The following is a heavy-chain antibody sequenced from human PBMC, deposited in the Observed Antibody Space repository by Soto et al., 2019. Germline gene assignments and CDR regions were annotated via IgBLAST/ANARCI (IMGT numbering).Heavy chain of an antibody. CDR1: GYTFTSHV. D-gene: IGHD3-10*01. J-gene: IGHJ6*02. Sequence: ASVKVSCKASGYTFTSHVMHWVRQAPGQRLEWMGWVNGGNGNTKYSQRFQGRVTISRDTSATTANMELSRLTTEDKAVYYCASYFTIGAWFGELNYYYYGMDVWGQGTTVTVSS. CDR2: VNGGNGNT. CDR3: ASYFTIGAWFGELNYYYYGMDV. V-gene: IGHV1-3*01.